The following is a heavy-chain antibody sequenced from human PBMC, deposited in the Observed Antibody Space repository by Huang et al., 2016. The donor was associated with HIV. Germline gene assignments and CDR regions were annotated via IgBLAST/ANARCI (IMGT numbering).Heavy chain of an antibody. V-gene: IGHV3-53*02. J-gene: IGHJ6*03. CDR3: AGGDYDSSGYYQGYLYYMDV. CDR2: IYSGGNT. Sequence: EVQLVETGGGLIQPGGSLRLSCAASGFTVTTSPISWVRQAPWKGLEWISLIYSGGNTYYADSVKCRFISSRDNSKNTVYLQMNSLRAEDTAVYYCAGGDYDSSGYYQGYLYYMDVWGKGTTVTVSS. D-gene: IGHD3-22*01. CDR1: GFTVTTSP.